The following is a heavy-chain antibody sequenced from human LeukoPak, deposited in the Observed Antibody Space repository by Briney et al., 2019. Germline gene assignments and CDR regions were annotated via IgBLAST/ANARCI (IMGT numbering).Heavy chain of an antibody. V-gene: IGHV1-2*02. Sequence: ASVKVSCKASGYTFTGYYIHWVRQAPGQGLEWMGWINPNSGGTNYAQKFQGRVTMTRDTSISTAYMELSRLRSDDTAVYYCARAPNLDSVLLWFGETMWPDYYYGMDVWGQGTTVTVSS. CDR1: GYTFTGYY. D-gene: IGHD3-10*01. CDR3: ARAPNLDSVLLWFGETMWPDYYYGMDV. J-gene: IGHJ6*02. CDR2: INPNSGGT.